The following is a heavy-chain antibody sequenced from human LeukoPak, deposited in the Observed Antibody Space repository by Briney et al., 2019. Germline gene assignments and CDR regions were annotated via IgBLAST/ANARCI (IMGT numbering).Heavy chain of an antibody. Sequence: SETLSLTCTVSGGSISNYYWSWIRQTPGKGLEWIGYIYNNGRTNYNPSLKSRVTISVDTSKSQFSLKLSSVTAADTAVYYCARDFNAVAGALDYWGRGTLVTVSS. CDR1: GGSISNYY. CDR3: ARDFNAVAGALDY. J-gene: IGHJ4*02. V-gene: IGHV4-59*01. D-gene: IGHD6-19*01. CDR2: IYNNGRT.